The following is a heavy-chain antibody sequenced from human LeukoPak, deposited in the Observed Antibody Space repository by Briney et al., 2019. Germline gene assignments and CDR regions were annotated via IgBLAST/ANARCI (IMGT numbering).Heavy chain of an antibody. V-gene: IGHV4-34*01. CDR2: INQSGTT. CDR3: AGGATPGVF. D-gene: IGHD3-10*01. CDR1: GGSFSDYY. Sequence: KPSETLSLTCAVYGGSFSDYYWNWIRQPPGKGLEWIGEINQSGTTNYNPSLKSPLTISLDTSKNHFSLKLTSATAADTALYYCAGGATPGVFWGQGILVTVSA. J-gene: IGHJ4*02.